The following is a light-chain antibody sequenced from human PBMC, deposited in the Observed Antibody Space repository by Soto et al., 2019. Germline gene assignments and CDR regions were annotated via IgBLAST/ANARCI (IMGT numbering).Light chain of an antibody. V-gene: IGLV3-21*02. CDR1: NIGSKS. CDR2: ADS. Sequence: SYELTQAPSVSVASGQTARIGCGGDNIGSKSVHWYQQRPGQAPVLVVYADSDRPSGIPERFSGSNPGNTATLTISRVEAGDEADYYCQVWDYDTDHFVFGPGTKVTVL. J-gene: IGLJ1*01. CDR3: QVWDYDTDHFV.